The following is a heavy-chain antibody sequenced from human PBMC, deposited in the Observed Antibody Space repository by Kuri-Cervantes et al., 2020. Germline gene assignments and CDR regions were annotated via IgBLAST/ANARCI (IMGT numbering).Heavy chain of an antibody. CDR3: ARVYDYIDY. D-gene: IGHD3-16*01. V-gene: IGHV3-33*01. CDR2: IWYDGSNK. Sequence: SLKISCAASGFTFSSYGMHWVRQAPGKGLEWVAVIWYDGSNKYYADSVKGRFTISRDNSKNTLYLQMNCLRAEDTAVYYCARVYDYIDYWGQGTLVTVSS. CDR1: GFTFSSYG. J-gene: IGHJ4*02.